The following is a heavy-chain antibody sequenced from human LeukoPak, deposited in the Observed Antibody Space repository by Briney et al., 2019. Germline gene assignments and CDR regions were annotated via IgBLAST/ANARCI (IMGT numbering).Heavy chain of an antibody. J-gene: IGHJ6*02. CDR1: GGSISSGDYY. CDR3: ARVVITTREAYGMDV. V-gene: IGHV4-30-4*01. D-gene: IGHD3-22*01. CDR2: IYYSGST. Sequence: PSETLSLTCTVSGGSISSGDYYWSWIRQPPGKGLEWIGYIYYSGSTYYNPSLKSRVTMSVDTSKNQFSLKLSSVTAADTAVYYCARVVITTREAYGMDVWGQGTTVTVSS.